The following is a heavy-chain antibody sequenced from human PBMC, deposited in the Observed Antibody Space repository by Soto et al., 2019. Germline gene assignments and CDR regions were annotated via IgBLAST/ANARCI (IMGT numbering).Heavy chain of an antibody. J-gene: IGHJ5*02. D-gene: IGHD3-9*01. V-gene: IGHV3-30-3*01. CDR3: ARDEYYDILTGYFDP. Sequence: GCLQLTCSASGFTFSSYAMHWVRQAPGKGLEWVAVISYDGSNKYYADSVKGRFTISRDNSKNTLYLQMNSLRAEDTAVYYCARDEYYDILTGYFDPWGQGTLVTVYS. CDR1: GFTFSSYA. CDR2: ISYDGSNK.